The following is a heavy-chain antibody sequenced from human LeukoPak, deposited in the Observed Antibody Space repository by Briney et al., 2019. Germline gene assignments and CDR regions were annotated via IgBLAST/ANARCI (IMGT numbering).Heavy chain of an antibody. V-gene: IGHV4-34*01. Sequence: ASETLSLTCAVYGGSFSGYYWSWIRQPPGKGLEWIGEINHSGSTNYNPSLKSRVTISVDTSKNQFSLKLSSVTAADTAVYYCARGRGWLRPFHFDYWGQGTLVTVSS. CDR1: GGSFSGYY. CDR2: INHSGST. J-gene: IGHJ4*02. CDR3: ARGRGWLRPFHFDY. D-gene: IGHD5-12*01.